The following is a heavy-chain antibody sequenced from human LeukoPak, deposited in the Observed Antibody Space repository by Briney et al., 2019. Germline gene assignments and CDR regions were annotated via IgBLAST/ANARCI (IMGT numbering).Heavy chain of an antibody. Sequence: ASVKVSCKASGYTFTSYGISWVRQAPGQGLEWMGWIGAYNGNTNYAQKLQGRVTMTTDTSTSTAYMELRSLRSDDTAVYYCARYGSGSYGSYYYYYMDVWGKGTTVTVSS. CDR3: ARYGSGSYGSYYYYYMDV. J-gene: IGHJ6*03. V-gene: IGHV1-18*01. D-gene: IGHD3-10*01. CDR1: GYTFTSYG. CDR2: IGAYNGNT.